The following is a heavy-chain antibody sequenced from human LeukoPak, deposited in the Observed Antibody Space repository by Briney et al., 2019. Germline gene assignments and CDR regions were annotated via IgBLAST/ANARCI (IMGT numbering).Heavy chain of an antibody. V-gene: IGHV3-23*01. D-gene: IGHD3-10*01. CDR2: ISGSGGST. Sequence: TGGSLRLSCAASGFTFSSYAMSWVRQAPGKGLEWVSAISGSGGSTYYADSVKGRFTISRDSSKNTLYLQMNSLRAEDTAVYYCAKGKMVRGVIRWFDPWGQGTLVTVSS. J-gene: IGHJ5*02. CDR3: AKGKMVRGVIRWFDP. CDR1: GFTFSSYA.